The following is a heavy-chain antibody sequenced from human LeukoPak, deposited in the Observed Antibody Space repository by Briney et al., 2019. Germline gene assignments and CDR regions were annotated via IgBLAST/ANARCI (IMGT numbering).Heavy chain of an antibody. CDR3: ARRNHYYSYYMDA. CDR2: IYYSGIT. J-gene: IGHJ6*03. CDR1: GGSISSGTYY. Sequence: SETLSLTCTVSGGSISSGTYYWGWIRQPPGKGLEWIGSIYYSGITYYTPSLKSRVTISVHTSRNEFSLKVRSVTAADTAMYYCARRNHYYSYYMDAWGKGTTVTVSS. V-gene: IGHV4-39*01.